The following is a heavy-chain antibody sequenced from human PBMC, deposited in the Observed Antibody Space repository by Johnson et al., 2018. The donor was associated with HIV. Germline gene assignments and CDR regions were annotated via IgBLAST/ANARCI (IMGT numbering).Heavy chain of an antibody. CDR2: ISWNSGSI. Sequence: VQLVESGGGVVRPGGSLRLSCATSGFTFDDYGMSLVRQAPGKGLEWVSGISWNSGSIGYADSVKGRFTISRDNAKNSLYLQMNSLRAEDTALYYCAKDCGGDCYDAFDVWGQGTMVTVSS. D-gene: IGHD2-21*02. J-gene: IGHJ3*01. CDR1: GFTFDDYG. V-gene: IGHV3-20*04. CDR3: AKDCGGDCYDAFDV.